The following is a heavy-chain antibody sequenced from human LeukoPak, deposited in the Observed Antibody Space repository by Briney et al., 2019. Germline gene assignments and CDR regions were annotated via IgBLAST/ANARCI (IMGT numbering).Heavy chain of an antibody. Sequence: GGSLRLSCAASGFTFSSYWMSWVRQAPGKGLEWVANIKQDGSEKYYVDSVKGRFTISRDNAKNSLYLQMNSLRAEDTAVYYCARTDQYGDYVYYYYGMDVWGQGTTVTVSS. V-gene: IGHV3-7*01. CDR2: IKQDGSEK. CDR3: ARTDQYGDYVYYYYGMDV. CDR1: GFTFSSYW. D-gene: IGHD4-17*01. J-gene: IGHJ6*02.